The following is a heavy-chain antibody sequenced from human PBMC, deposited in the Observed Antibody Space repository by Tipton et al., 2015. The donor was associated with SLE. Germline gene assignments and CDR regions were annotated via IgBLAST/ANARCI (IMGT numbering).Heavy chain of an antibody. J-gene: IGHJ2*01. CDR2: LSYGGST. V-gene: IGHV4-59*08. D-gene: IGHD2/OR15-2a*01. CDR1: GGSISSYY. CDR3: TRKSTTPDL. Sequence: TLSLTCTVSGGSISSYYWSWIRQSPGKGLEWIGYLSYGGSTNYNPSLKSRVTISVDTSKNQVSLKLSSVTAADTAVYYCTRKSTTPDLWGRGALVTVSS.